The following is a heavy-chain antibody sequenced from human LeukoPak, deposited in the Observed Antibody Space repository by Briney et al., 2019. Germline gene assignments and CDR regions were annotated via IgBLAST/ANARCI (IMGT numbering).Heavy chain of an antibody. CDR2: ISSSSSYI. J-gene: IGHJ4*02. CDR1: GFTFSSYS. V-gene: IGHV3-21*01. CDR3: ARSLENYGYEFLH. Sequence: MAGGSLRLSCAVSGFTFSSYSMNWVRQAPGKGLEWVSSISSSSSYIYYADSLKGRFTISRDNARNSLYLQMNSLRDEDTAVYFCARSLENYGYEFLHWGQGTLVTVSS. D-gene: IGHD5-18*01.